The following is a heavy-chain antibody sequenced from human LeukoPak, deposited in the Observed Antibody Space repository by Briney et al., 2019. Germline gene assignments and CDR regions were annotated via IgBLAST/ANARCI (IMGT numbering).Heavy chain of an antibody. J-gene: IGHJ4*02. Sequence: GGSLRLSCAASLFPFSNHWMSWVRQAPGKGLEWVANIKEDESEKYYVASVKGRFTISRDNAKNSLYLQLNSLRVEDTAVYYCARQQHSGSYGYFDYWGQGTLVTVSS. V-gene: IGHV3-7*01. CDR3: ARQQHSGSYGYFDY. CDR1: LFPFSNHW. CDR2: IKEDESEK. D-gene: IGHD1-26*01.